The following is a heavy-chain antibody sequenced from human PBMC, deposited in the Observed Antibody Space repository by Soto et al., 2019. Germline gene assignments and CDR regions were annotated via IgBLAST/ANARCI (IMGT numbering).Heavy chain of an antibody. CDR1: GGSFSGYY. D-gene: IGHD2-2*01. Sequence: SETLSLTCAVYGGSFSGYYWSWIRQPPGKGLEWIGEINHSGSTNCNPSLKSRVTISVDTSKNQFSLKLSSVTAADTAVYYCARLPFSSYYGMDVWGQGTTVTVSS. J-gene: IGHJ6*02. V-gene: IGHV4-34*01. CDR2: INHSGST. CDR3: ARLPFSSYYGMDV.